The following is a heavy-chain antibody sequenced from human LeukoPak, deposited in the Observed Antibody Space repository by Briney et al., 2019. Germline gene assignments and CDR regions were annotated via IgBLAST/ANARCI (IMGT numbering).Heavy chain of an antibody. D-gene: IGHD2-15*01. Sequence: PSETLSLTCTVSGGSISSSSYYWGWIRQPPGKGLEWIGSIYYSGSTYYNPSLKSRVTISVDTSKNQFSLKLSSVTAADTAVYYCARDPGIWPIVVVVAANYYGMDVWGQGTTVTVSS. CDR1: GGSISSSSYY. V-gene: IGHV4-39*02. CDR2: IYYSGST. CDR3: ARDPGIWPIVVVVAANYYGMDV. J-gene: IGHJ6*02.